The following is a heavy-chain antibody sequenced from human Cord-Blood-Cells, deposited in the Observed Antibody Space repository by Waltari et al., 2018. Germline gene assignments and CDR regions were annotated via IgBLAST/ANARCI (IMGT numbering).Heavy chain of an antibody. D-gene: IGHD2-2*01. Sequence: QVQLQASGPGLVKPSETLSLPCTVSGVSISRYYWPWIRQPPGKGLEWIGYISYSGSTNYNPSLKSRVTISVDTSKNQFSLKLSSVTDADTAVYYCARSVVPAAKIDYWGQGTLVTVSS. CDR2: ISYSGST. CDR3: ARSVVPAAKIDY. CDR1: GVSISRYY. V-gene: IGHV4-59*01. J-gene: IGHJ4*02.